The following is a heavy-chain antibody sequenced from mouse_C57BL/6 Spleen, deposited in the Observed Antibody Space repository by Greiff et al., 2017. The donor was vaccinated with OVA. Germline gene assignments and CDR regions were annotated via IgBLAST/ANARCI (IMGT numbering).Heavy chain of an antibody. CDR1: GYTFTDYN. J-gene: IGHJ4*01. CDR2: INPNNGGT. Sequence: LVEPGASVKIPCKASGYTFTDYNMDWVKQSHGKSLEWIGDINPNNGGTSYNQKFKGKATLTVDKSSSTAYMELRSLTSEYTAVYYCARSHSGYYAMDYWGQGTSVTVSS. CDR3: ARSHSGYYAMDY. V-gene: IGHV1-18*01. D-gene: IGHD3-1*01.